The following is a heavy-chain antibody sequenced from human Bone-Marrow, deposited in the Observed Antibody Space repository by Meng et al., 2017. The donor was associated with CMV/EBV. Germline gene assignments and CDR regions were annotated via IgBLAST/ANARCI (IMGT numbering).Heavy chain of an antibody. J-gene: IGHJ6*02. CDR1: GFNFGDYA. D-gene: IGHD5-18*01. CDR2: ISGDSVTT. Sequence: GESLKISCAASGFNFGDYAMSWVRQAPGKGPEWVSAISGDSVTTNYADSVKGRFTISRDNSRNTLDLQMNSLRAEDTAVYYCAKDYGYGSYYYYGMDVWGQGTTVTVSS. V-gene: IGHV3-23*01. CDR3: AKDYGYGSYYYYGMDV.